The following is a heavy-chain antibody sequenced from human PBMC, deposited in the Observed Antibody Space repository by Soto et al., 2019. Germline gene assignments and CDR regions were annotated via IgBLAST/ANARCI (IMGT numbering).Heavy chain of an antibody. CDR3: ARVERVYFDY. CDR2: IYYSGIT. J-gene: IGHJ4*02. D-gene: IGHD1-1*01. Sequence: QQQQGPGLVKPSETLSLTCTVSGGSISSYYWSWIRQPPGKGLEWIGCIYYSGITNYNPSLKSRVTISVDTSKHQFSLKLSSVTAADTAVYYCARVERVYFDYWGQRTLVNASS. V-gene: IGHV4-59*01. CDR1: GGSISSYY.